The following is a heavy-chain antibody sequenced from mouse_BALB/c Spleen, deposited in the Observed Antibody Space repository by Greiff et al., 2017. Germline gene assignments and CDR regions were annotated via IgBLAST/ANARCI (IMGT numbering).Heavy chain of an antibody. CDR2: ISYSGST. CDR3: ARSRYYGIFYWYFDV. V-gene: IGHV3-2*02. Sequence: EVKLLESGPGLVKPSQSLSLTCTVTGYSITSDYAWNWIRQFPGNKLEWMGYISYSGSTSYNPSLKSRISITRDTSKNQFFLQLNSVTTEDTATYYCARSRYYGIFYWYFDVWGAGTTVTVSS. CDR1: GYSITSDYA. J-gene: IGHJ1*01. D-gene: IGHD1-1*01.